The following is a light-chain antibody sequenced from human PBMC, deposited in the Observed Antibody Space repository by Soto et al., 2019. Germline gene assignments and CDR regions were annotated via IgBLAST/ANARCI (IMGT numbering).Light chain of an antibody. CDR2: GAS. J-gene: IGKJ1*01. CDR3: QQYGSYTVT. V-gene: IGKV3-20*01. Sequence: ENVLTQSPDTLSLSPGARATLSCRASQSVSSSYVAWYQQKPGQATRLLIYGASSRAIGSPDRFSGSGSGTDFTLTITRLEPEDFAVYYCQQYGSYTVTFGKGNKVEIK. CDR1: QSVSSSY.